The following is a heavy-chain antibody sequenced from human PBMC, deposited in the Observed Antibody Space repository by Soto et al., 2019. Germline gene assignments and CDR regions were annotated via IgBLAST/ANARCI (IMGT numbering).Heavy chain of an antibody. CDR2: TYYRSKWYN. Sequence: SQTLSLTCAISGDSVSSNSAAWNWIRQSPSRGLEWLGRTYYRSKWYNDYAVSVKSRITINPDTSKNQFSLQLNSVTPEDTAVYYCARDSHVSGIAAADYYFDYWGQGTLVTVSS. D-gene: IGHD6-13*01. CDR1: GDSVSSNSAA. V-gene: IGHV6-1*01. CDR3: ARDSHVSGIAAADYYFDY. J-gene: IGHJ4*02.